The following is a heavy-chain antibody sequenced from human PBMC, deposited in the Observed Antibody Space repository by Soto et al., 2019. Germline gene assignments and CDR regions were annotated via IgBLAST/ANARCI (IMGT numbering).Heavy chain of an antibody. J-gene: IGHJ4*02. Sequence: EVQLLESGGGLVQPGGSLRLSCAASGFTFSNYAMNWVRQAPEKGLEWVSAITGSGGSTYYAESVKGRFTISRDNPMHTLYLQMSSLRADDTAVYYCAKEEGPYSGTPNFDYWGQGTLVTVSS. CDR1: GFTFSNYA. CDR2: ITGSGGST. CDR3: AKEEGPYSGTPNFDY. V-gene: IGHV3-23*01. D-gene: IGHD1-26*01.